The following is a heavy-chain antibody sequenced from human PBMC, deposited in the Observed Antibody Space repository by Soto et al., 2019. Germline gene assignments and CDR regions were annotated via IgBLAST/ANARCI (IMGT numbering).Heavy chain of an antibody. D-gene: IGHD3-3*01. J-gene: IGHJ6*02. V-gene: IGHV1-18*04. CDR3: ARSKDVAYYDPSGRNGGMDV. Sequence: QVQLVQSGAEVKKPGSSVKVSCKASGYTFTSYGISWVRQAPGQGLEWMGWISAYNGNTNYAQKLQGRVTMTTDTSTSTAYMELRSLRSDDTAVYYCARSKDVAYYDPSGRNGGMDVWGQGTTVTVSS. CDR2: ISAYNGNT. CDR1: GYTFTSYG.